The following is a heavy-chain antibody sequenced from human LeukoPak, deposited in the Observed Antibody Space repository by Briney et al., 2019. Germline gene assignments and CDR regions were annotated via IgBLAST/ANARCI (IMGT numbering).Heavy chain of an antibody. D-gene: IGHD2-8*02. J-gene: IGHJ4*02. CDR2: ISYDANNI. CDR1: TFTPSNYA. CDR3: ARDVRASDGGVGWFDY. Sequence: PGRSLRLSCAASTFTPSNYAVHWVRQAPGKGMEWEAVISYDANNIYYADSVKGRFTISRDNSKNTLYLQMNSLRTEDTAVYYCARDVRASDGGVGWFDYWGQGTLVTVSS. V-gene: IGHV3-30*04.